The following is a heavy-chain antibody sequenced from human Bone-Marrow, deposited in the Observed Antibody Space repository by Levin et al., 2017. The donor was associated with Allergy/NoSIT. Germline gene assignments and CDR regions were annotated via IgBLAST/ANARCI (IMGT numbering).Heavy chain of an antibody. V-gene: IGHV4-61*02. CDR3: ARGNIVATRDYYDYYMDV. D-gene: IGHD5-12*01. CDR1: GDSISIGSHY. Sequence: PSETLSLTCTVSGDSISIGSHYWTWIRQPAGKGLDWIGRVYRSGDTDYNPSLRSRVSISVDTSKNQFSLEVSSVIASDTAVYYCARGNIVATRDYYDYYMDVWGKGTTVTVSS. CDR2: VYRSGDT. J-gene: IGHJ6*03.